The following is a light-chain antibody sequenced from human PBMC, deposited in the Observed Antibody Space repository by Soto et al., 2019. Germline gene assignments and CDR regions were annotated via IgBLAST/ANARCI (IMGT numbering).Light chain of an antibody. V-gene: IGKV1-5*01. J-gene: IGKJ1*01. Sequence: IQMTQSPSSLSASXGDRVTIXCRAXQXXSSWLAWYQQKPGKAPKLXIXDXSSXXSGVPSRFXGSGSXTEFTLTISSLQTDDFATYYCQHYNSYSEAFGQGTKVDIK. CDR2: DXS. CDR1: QXXSSW. CDR3: QHYNSYSEA.